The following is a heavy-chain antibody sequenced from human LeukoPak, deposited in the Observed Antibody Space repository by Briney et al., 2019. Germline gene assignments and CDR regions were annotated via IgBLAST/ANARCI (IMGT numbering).Heavy chain of an antibody. D-gene: IGHD3-22*01. J-gene: IGHJ4*02. CDR3: AREDDSLCYFDY. CDR1: GGSTSSGGYS. Sequence: SQTQSLTCAVSGGSTSSGGYSWSWIRQPPGKGLEWIGYIYHSGSTYYNPSLKSRVTISVDRSKNQFSLKLSSVTAADTAVYYCAREDDSLCYFDYWGQGTLVTVSS. V-gene: IGHV4-30-2*01. CDR2: IYHSGST.